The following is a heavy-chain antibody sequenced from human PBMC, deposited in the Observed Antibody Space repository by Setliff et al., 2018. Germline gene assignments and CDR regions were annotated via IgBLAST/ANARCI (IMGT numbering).Heavy chain of an antibody. Sequence: GGSLRLSCVTSGFTFSDHYLDWVRQAPGKGLEWVGRTKDKDKSYTTEYAESVQGRFTVSRDGSANSLFLNMNNLKSEDTAVYYCISLWLGYYGLDVWGQGTTVTVSS. J-gene: IGHJ6*02. CDR1: GFTFSDHY. CDR2: TKDKDKSYTT. D-gene: IGHD5-18*01. V-gene: IGHV3-72*01. CDR3: ISLWLGYYGLDV.